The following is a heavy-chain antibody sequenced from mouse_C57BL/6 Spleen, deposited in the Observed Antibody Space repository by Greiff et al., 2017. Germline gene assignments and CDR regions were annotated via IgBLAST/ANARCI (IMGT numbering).Heavy chain of an antibody. J-gene: IGHJ4*01. D-gene: IGHD2-2*01. Sequence: QVQLQQSGAELVRPGTSVKVSCKASGYAFTNYLIEWVKQRPGQGLEWIGVINPGSGGTNYNEKFKGKATLTADKFSSTAYMQLSSLTSEDSAVYFCARGGYKRDYYAMDYWGQGTSVTVAS. CDR2: INPGSGGT. CDR3: ARGGYKRDYYAMDY. CDR1: GYAFTNYL. V-gene: IGHV1-54*01.